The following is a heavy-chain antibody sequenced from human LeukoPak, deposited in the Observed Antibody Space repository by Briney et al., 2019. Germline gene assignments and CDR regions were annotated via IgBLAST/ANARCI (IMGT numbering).Heavy chain of an antibody. CDR3: ARATSSAFYYLDC. J-gene: IGHJ4*02. V-gene: IGHV1-8*01. CDR2: MNPNSGNT. Sequence: GASVKVSCKASGYTFTSYDINWVRQATGQGLEWMGWMNPNSGNTGYAQKFQGRVTMTRNTSISTAYMELSSLRSEDTAVYYFARATSSAFYYLDCGGQETLVTVS. D-gene: IGHD3-22*01. CDR1: GYTFTSYD.